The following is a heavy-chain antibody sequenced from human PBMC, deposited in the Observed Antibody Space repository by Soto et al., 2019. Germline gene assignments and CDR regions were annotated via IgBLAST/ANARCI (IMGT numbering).Heavy chain of an antibody. CDR2: FDPEDGET. J-gene: IGHJ4*02. Sequence: ASVKVSCKVSGYTLTELSMHWVRQAPGKGLEWMGGFDPEDGETIYAQKFQGRVTMTEDTFTDTAYMELSSLRSEDTAVYYCATAKYSSGWYTYWGQGTLVTVSS. CDR3: ATAKYSSGWYTY. CDR1: GYTLTELS. V-gene: IGHV1-24*01. D-gene: IGHD6-19*01.